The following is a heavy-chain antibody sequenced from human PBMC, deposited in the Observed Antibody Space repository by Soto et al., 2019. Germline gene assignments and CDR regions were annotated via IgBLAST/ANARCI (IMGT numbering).Heavy chain of an antibody. CDR3: ASWDKGGGYEERRNRFDP. D-gene: IGHD1-1*01. CDR2: VYYNGNT. V-gene: IGHV4-39*01. Sequence: SETLSLTCTVSGGSTSSSSYQWVWIRQPPGKGLEWIGNVYYNGNTYYKASLKSRVTISVDTSNNQFSLKVNSVTAADTAVYSCASWDKGGGYEERRNRFDPGGRGTRVTVSS. J-gene: IGHJ5*02. CDR1: GGSTSSSSYQ.